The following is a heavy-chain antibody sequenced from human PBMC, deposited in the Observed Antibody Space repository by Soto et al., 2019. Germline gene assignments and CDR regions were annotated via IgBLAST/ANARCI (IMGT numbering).Heavy chain of an antibody. CDR1: GGSVSSGSYY. J-gene: IGHJ4*02. V-gene: IGHV4-61*01. CDR2: IYYSGST. D-gene: IGHD3-16*01. CDR3: TRLTIMAEFDY. Sequence: SETLSLTCTVSGGSVSSGSYYWSWIRQPPGKGLEWIGYIYYSGSTNYNPSLKSQVTISVDTSKNKISLKLSSMTAADSAMYYCTRLTIMAEFDYWGQGKLVTVSS.